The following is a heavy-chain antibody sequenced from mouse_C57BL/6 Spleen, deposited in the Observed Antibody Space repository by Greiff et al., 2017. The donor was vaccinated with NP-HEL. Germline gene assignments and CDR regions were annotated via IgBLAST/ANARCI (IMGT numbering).Heavy chain of an antibody. CDR3: ASGSYAMDY. D-gene: IGHD3-1*01. Sequence: EVQRVESGPELVKPGASVKMSCKASGYTFTSYVMHWVKQKPGQGLEWIGYIYPYNDGTKYNEKFKGKATLTSDKSSSTAYMELSSLTSEDSAVYYWASGSYAMDYWGQGTSVTVSS. J-gene: IGHJ4*01. V-gene: IGHV1-14*01. CDR1: GYTFTSYV. CDR2: IYPYNDGT.